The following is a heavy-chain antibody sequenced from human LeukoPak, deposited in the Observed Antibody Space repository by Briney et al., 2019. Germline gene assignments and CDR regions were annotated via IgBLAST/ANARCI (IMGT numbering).Heavy chain of an antibody. CDR1: GLTFSDYY. D-gene: IGHD6-19*01. CDR2: ISNRDSYT. CDR3: AKEGSSGLYFDY. J-gene: IGHJ4*02. V-gene: IGHV3-11*06. Sequence: PGGSLRLSCEASGLTFSDYYMSWIRQAPGKGLEWVSYISNRDSYTNYADSVKGRFTISRDNAKNSLYLQMNSLRAEDTAVYYCAKEGSSGLYFDYWGQGILVTVSS.